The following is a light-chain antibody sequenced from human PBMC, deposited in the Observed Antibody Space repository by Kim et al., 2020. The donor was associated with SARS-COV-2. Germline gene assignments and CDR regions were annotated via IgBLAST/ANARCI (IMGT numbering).Light chain of an antibody. V-gene: IGKV3-15*01. J-gene: IGKJ1*01. CDR1: QRVSCT. CDR2: GAS. CDR3: QQYNNWPPWT. Sequence: SPGDTPTPSLSPRQRVSCTFSWSHLNPGQPPTLLIYGASSRATGIPPRFCGSGSGTAFTLTISSLQSADFAVYYFQQYNNWPPWTFGQGTKVDIK.